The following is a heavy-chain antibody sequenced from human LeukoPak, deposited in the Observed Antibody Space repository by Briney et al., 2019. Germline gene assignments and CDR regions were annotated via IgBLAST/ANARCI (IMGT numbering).Heavy chain of an antibody. J-gene: IGHJ3*02. V-gene: IGHV4-38-2*02. CDR3: AREGGPLLWFGELLHPGAFDI. D-gene: IGHD3-10*01. CDR2: IYHSGST. Sequence: PSETLSLTCTVSGYSISSGYYWGWIRQPPGKGLEWIGSIYHSGSTNYNPSLKSRVTISVDTSKNQFSLKLSSVTAADTAVYYCAREGGPLLWFGELLHPGAFDIWGQGTMVTVSS. CDR1: GYSISSGYY.